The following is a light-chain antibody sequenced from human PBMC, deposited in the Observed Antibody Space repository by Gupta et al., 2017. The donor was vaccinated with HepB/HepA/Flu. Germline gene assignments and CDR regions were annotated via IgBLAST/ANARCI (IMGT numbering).Light chain of an antibody. J-gene: IGLJ2*01. Sequence: SYALTHPPSVSGSPGQTPSIPCSGDKLGDKYACWYQQKPGQSPVLVIYQDSKRPSGIPERFSGSNSGNTATLTISGTQAMDEADYYCQAWDSSADVVFGGGTKLTVL. V-gene: IGLV3-1*01. CDR3: QAWDSSADVV. CDR2: QDS. CDR1: KLGDKY.